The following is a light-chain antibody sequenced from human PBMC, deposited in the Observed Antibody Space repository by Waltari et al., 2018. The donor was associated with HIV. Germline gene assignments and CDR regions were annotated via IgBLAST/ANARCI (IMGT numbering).Light chain of an antibody. Sequence: DIQMTQSPSSLSASVGDRVTMSCRASQSINRALAWYQQKSETAPKSLTYDASSFQSGVPSRFSGSVFGADFNLTISALHPEDFATYYCQQYHTYPLTFGGGTRVEIK. CDR1: QSINRA. CDR3: QQYHTYPLT. J-gene: IGKJ4*01. V-gene: IGKV1D-16*01. CDR2: DAS.